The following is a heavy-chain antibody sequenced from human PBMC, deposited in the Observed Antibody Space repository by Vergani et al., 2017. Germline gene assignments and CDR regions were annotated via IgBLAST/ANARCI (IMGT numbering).Heavy chain of an antibody. Sequence: QVQLVESGGGVVQPGRSLRLSCAASGFTFSSYGMHWVRQAPGKGLEWVAVIWYDGSNKYYADSVKGRFTISRDNSKNTLYLQMNSLRAEDTAVYYCARGPTFNWNDRGAFDIWGQGTMVTVSS. V-gene: IGHV3-33*01. CDR3: ARGPTFNWNDRGAFDI. J-gene: IGHJ3*02. CDR2: IWYDGSNK. CDR1: GFTFSSYG. D-gene: IGHD1-1*01.